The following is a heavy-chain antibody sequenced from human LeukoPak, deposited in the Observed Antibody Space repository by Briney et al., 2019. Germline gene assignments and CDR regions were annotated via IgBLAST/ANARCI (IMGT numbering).Heavy chain of an antibody. CDR2: ISYDGSNK. Sequence: GGSLRLSCAASGFTFSSYAMHWVRQAPGKGLEWVAVISYDGSNKYYADSVKGRFTISRDNSKNTLYLQMNSLRAEDTAVYYCARAVVPAAMGRYHWFDPWGQGTLVTVSS. CDR3: ARAVVPAAMGRYHWFDP. J-gene: IGHJ5*02. D-gene: IGHD2-2*01. V-gene: IGHV3-30-3*01. CDR1: GFTFSSYA.